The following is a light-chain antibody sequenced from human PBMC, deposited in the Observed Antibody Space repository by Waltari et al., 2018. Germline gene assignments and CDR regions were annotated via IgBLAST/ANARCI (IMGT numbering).Light chain of an antibody. Sequence: IQMTQSPSTLSASVGDRVTITCRASHTITNWLAWYQQKPGKAPNVLIYDASTLESGVPSRFGGSGSGTEFTLTINSLQPDDFATYYCQHYNSFSHIYTFGQGTKLEI. J-gene: IGKJ2*01. CDR1: HTITNW. CDR2: DAS. V-gene: IGKV1-5*01. CDR3: QHYNSFSHIYT.